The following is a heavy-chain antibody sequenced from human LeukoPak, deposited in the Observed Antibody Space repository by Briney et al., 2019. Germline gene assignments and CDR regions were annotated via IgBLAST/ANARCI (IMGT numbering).Heavy chain of an antibody. CDR1: GGSFSGYY. V-gene: IGHV4-34*01. Sequence: PSETLSLTCALYGGSFSGYYWSWIRQPPGKGLEWIGEINHSGSTNYNPSLKSRVTISVDTSKNQFSLNLSSVTAADTAVYYCARVVKRQVPFDFWGQGTLVTVSS. CDR3: ARVVKRQVPFDF. D-gene: IGHD3-16*02. CDR2: INHSGST. J-gene: IGHJ4*02.